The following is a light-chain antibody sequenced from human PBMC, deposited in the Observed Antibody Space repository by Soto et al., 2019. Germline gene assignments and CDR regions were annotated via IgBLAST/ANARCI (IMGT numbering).Light chain of an antibody. CDR2: DNN. CDR1: SSNIGNNY. CDR3: GTWDSSLSAYV. Sequence: QSVLTQPPSVSAAPGQTVTISCSVSSSNIGNNYVSWSQQLPGTAPKLLIYDNNKRPSGIPDRFSGSKSGTSATLGITGLQTGDEADYYCGTWDSSLSAYVFGTGTKVTVL. V-gene: IGLV1-51*01. J-gene: IGLJ1*01.